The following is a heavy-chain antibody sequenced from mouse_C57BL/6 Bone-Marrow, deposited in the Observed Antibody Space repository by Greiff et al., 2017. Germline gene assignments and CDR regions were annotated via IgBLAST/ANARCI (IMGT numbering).Heavy chain of an antibody. Sequence: EVQGVESGGGLVQPGGSLKLSCAASGFTFSDYGMAWVRQAPRKGPEWVAFISNLAYSIYYADTVTGRFTISRENANNTLYLEMSSLRSEDTAMYYCARYDYDGFAYWGQGTLVTVSA. J-gene: IGHJ3*01. V-gene: IGHV5-15*01. CDR2: ISNLAYSI. CDR1: GFTFSDYG. CDR3: ARYDYDGFAY. D-gene: IGHD2-4*01.